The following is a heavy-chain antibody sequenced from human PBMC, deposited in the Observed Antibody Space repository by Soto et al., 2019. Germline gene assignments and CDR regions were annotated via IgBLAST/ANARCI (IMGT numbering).Heavy chain of an antibody. CDR3: AKAISGYNAPLDH. CDR2: ISYDGSNK. J-gene: IGHJ4*02. Sequence: SLRLSCAASGFTFSSYGMHWVRQAPGKGLEWVAVISYDGSNKYYADSVKGRFTISRDNSKNTLYVQMNSLRAEDTAVYYCAKAISGYNAPLDHWGQGTRVTVSS. V-gene: IGHV3-30*18. D-gene: IGHD5-12*01. CDR1: GFTFSSYG.